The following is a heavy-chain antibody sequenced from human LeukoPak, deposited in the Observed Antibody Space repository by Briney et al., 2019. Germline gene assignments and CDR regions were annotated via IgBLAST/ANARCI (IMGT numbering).Heavy chain of an antibody. D-gene: IGHD5-12*01. CDR3: AKERWLRFFDY. Sequence: GRSLRLSCAASGFTYISYGMHWVRQAPGKGLEWVAVISYDGSNKYYADSVMGRFTISRDNSKNTLYLEMNSLRAEDTAVYYCAKERWLRFFDYWCQGTLVTVSS. CDR2: ISYDGSNK. V-gene: IGHV3-30*18. J-gene: IGHJ4*02. CDR1: GFTYISYG.